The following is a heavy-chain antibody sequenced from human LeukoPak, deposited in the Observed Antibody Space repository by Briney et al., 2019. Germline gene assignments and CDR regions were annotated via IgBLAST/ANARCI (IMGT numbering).Heavy chain of an antibody. CDR1: GFTVSSNY. D-gene: IGHD3-22*01. J-gene: IGHJ4*02. V-gene: IGHV3-66*01. Sequence: GGSLRLSCAASGFTVSSNYMSWVRQAPGKGLEWVSVIYSGGSTYYADSVKGRFTISRDNSKNTLYLQMNSLRAEDTAVYYCARDGDPPYYYDSSGYWVGYYFDYWGQGTLVTVSS. CDR2: IYSGGST. CDR3: ARDGDPPYYYDSSGYWVGYYFDY.